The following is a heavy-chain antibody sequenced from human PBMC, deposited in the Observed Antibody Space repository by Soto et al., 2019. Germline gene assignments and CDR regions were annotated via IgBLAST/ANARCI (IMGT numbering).Heavy chain of an antibody. J-gene: IGHJ3*02. CDR1: GFTFGDYA. CDR3: TREARDFWSGYAFDI. Sequence: GGSLRLSCTASGFTFGDYAMSWVRQAPGKGLEWVGFIRSKAYGGTTEYAASVEGRFTISRDDSKSIAYLQMNSLKTEDTAVYYCTREARDFWSGYAFDIWGQGTMVTVSS. D-gene: IGHD3-3*01. V-gene: IGHV3-49*04. CDR2: IRSKAYGGTT.